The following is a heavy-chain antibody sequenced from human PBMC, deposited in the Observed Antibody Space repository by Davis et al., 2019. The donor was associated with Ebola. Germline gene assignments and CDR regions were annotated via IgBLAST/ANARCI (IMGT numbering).Heavy chain of an antibody. CDR2: INPSGGST. J-gene: IGHJ4*02. V-gene: IGHV1-46*01. D-gene: IGHD3-10*01. CDR1: GYTFTSYY. CDR3: AAVPNLRQDVLLWFGELSRVDP. Sequence: AASVKVSCKASGYTFTSYYMHWLRQAPGQGLEWMGIINPSGGSTSYAQKFQGRVTITRDMSTSTAYMELSSLRSEDTAVYYCAAVPNLRQDVLLWFGELSRVDPWGQGTLVTVSS.